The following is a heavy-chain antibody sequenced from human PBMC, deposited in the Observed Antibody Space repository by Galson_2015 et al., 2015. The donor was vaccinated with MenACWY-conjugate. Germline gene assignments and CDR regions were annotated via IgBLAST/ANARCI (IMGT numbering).Heavy chain of an antibody. Sequence: ETLSLTCTVSGDSITSYYWNWIRQPPGKGLEWIGYVHHTGSTSYKPSLRSRVTMSVDTSNSHFSLKLSSVTAADTAVYYCARWEASLNAFEIWGRGTMVTVSS. V-gene: IGHV4-59*01. CDR1: GDSITSYY. CDR2: VHHTGST. J-gene: IGHJ3*02. CDR3: ARWEASLNAFEI. D-gene: IGHD1-26*01.